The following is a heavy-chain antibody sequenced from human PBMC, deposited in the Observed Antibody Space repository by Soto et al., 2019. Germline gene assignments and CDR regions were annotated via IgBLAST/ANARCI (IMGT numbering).Heavy chain of an antibody. J-gene: IGHJ4*02. CDR3: ARDLTMITFGGVIGYFDY. D-gene: IGHD3-16*02. V-gene: IGHV4-4*07. CDR2: IYTSGST. CDR1: GGSISSYY. Sequence: PSETLSLTCTVSGGSISSYYWSWIRQPAGKGLEWIGRIYTSGSTNYNPPLKSRVTMSVDTSKNQFSLRLSSVTAADTAVYYCARDLTMITFGGVIGYFDYWGQGTLVTVSS.